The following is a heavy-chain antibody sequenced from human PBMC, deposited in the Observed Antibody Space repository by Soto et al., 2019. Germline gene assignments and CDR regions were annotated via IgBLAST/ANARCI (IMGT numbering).Heavy chain of an antibody. CDR2: GST. CDR3: ATITMVRGVIIYYYYMDV. V-gene: IGHV4-31*02. Sequence: GSTYYTPSLKSRVTISVDTSKNQFSLKLSSVTAADTAVYYCATITMVRGVIIYYYYMDVWGKGTTVTVSS. J-gene: IGHJ6*03. D-gene: IGHD3-10*01.